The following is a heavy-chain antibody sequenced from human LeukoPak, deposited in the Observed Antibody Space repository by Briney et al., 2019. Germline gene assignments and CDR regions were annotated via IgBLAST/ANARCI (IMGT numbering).Heavy chain of an antibody. CDR2: IYYSGST. V-gene: IGHV4-39*01. D-gene: IGHD3-10*01. CDR1: GGSISSSSYY. Sequence: SETLSLTCTVSGGSISSSSYYWGWIRQPPGKGLEWIGSIYYSGSTYYNPSLKSRVTISVDTSKNQFSLKLSSVTAADTAVYYCARTSITMVRGFDPWGQGTLVTVSS. J-gene: IGHJ5*02. CDR3: ARTSITMVRGFDP.